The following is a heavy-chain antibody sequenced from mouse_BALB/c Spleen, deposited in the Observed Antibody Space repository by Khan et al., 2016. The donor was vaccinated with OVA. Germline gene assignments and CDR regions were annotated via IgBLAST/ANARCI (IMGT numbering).Heavy chain of an antibody. V-gene: IGHV1-9*01. CDR1: GYTLSGYW. CDR3: ASVNYSSRDYFDY. Sequence: QVQLQQSGAELMKPGASVKISCKATGYTLSGYWLEWVKQRPGHGLEWIGEILPGSGSRNYNEKFKGKATFTADISSKTTYMQLSSLTSEDSAVYYCASVNYSSRDYFDYWGHGTTLTVSS. CDR2: ILPGSGSR. J-gene: IGHJ2*01. D-gene: IGHD1-1*01.